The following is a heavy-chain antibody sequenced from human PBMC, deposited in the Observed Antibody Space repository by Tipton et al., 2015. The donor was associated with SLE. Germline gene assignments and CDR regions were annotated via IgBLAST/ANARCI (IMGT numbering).Heavy chain of an antibody. CDR1: GGSISSYY. J-gene: IGHJ2*01. D-gene: IGHD4-11*01. V-gene: IGHV4-59*01. CDR2: IHYSGST. Sequence: GLVKPSETLSLTCTVSGGSISSYYWSWIRQPPGKGLEWIGYIHYSGSTNYNPSLKSRVTISVDTSKNQFSLKLSSVTAADTAVYYCARVPPTTLTSWYFDLWGRGTLVTVSS. CDR3: ARVPPTTLTSWYFDL.